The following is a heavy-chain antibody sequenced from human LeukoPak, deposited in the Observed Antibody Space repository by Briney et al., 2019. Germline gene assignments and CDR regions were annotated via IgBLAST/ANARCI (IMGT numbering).Heavy chain of an antibody. D-gene: IGHD3-10*01. Sequence: ASVKVSCKASGYTFTSYAMNWVRQAPGQGLEWMGWIKTNTGNPTYAQGFTGRFVFSLDTSVSTAYLQISSLKAEDTAVYYCARALWFGEVGVYYYYYGMDVWGQGTTVTVSS. CDR3: ARALWFGEVGVYYYYYGMDV. J-gene: IGHJ6*02. CDR2: IKTNTGNP. CDR1: GYTFTSYA. V-gene: IGHV7-4-1*02.